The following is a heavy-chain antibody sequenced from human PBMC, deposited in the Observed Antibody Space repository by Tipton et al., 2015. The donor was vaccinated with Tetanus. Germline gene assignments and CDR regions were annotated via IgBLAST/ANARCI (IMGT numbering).Heavy chain of an antibody. CDR3: ARGLPREPFYFDY. CDR1: GGSISTRNYF. V-gene: IGHV4-39*01. D-gene: IGHD1-26*01. Sequence: TLSLTCTVSGGSISTRNYFWGWIRQAPGKGLEWIGNIYYSGSTDYNPSLKSRVAISVDTSKNQFSLKLSSVTAADTAVYYCARGLPREPFYFDYWGQGKQVTVSS. J-gene: IGHJ4*02. CDR2: IYYSGST.